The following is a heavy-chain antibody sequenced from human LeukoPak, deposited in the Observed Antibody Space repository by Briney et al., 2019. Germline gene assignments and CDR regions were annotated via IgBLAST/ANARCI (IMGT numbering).Heavy chain of an antibody. J-gene: IGHJ4*02. CDR1: GDSISGYY. CDR2: IYSSGYT. V-gene: IGHV4-59*01. Sequence: PSETLSLTCTVSGDSISGYYWTWIRQPPGRGLEWIGDIYSSGYTSYIPSLRSRVTISRDTSNNQFSLKLTSVTAADTALYYCAIGREPLSDYWGQGILVTVSS. CDR3: AIGREPLSDY. D-gene: IGHD1-26*01.